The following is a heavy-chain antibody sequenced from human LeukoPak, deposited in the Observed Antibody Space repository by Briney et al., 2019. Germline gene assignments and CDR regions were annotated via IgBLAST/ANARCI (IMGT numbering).Heavy chain of an antibody. CDR3: ARFSISWSYFDS. CDR2: VFYSGST. CDR1: GGSINNYY. Sequence: SETLSLTCTVSGGSINNYYWNWIRQPPGKGLEWIGSVFYSGSTNYNPSLMSRVTISVDTSKNHVSLKLSSMAAADTAVYYCARFSISWSYFDSWGQGILVTVSS. V-gene: IGHV4-59*01. D-gene: IGHD6-13*01. J-gene: IGHJ4*02.